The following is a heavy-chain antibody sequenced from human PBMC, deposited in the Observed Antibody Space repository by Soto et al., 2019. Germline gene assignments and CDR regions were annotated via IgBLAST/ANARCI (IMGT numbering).Heavy chain of an antibody. CDR2: IIPIFGTA. CDR3: AGRSGRATTYYYYGMDV. D-gene: IGHD1-26*01. V-gene: IGHV1-69*13. J-gene: IGHJ6*02. CDR1: GGTFSSYA. Sequence: SVKVSCKASGGTFSSYAISWVRQAPGQGLEWMGGIIPIFGTANYAQKFQGRVTITADESTSTAYMELSSLRSEDTAVYYCAGRSGRATTYYYYGMDVWGQGTKVTVS.